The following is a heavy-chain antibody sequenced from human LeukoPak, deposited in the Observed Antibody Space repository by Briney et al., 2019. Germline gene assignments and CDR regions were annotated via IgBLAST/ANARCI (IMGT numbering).Heavy chain of an antibody. J-gene: IGHJ4*02. CDR3: ARALPSSYYYFDY. CDR1: GFIFSQFW. V-gene: IGHV3-48*03. D-gene: IGHD6-13*01. Sequence: PGGSLRLSCAGSGFIFSQFWMQWVRQVPGKGLVWVSYISSSGNSIFYADSVKGRFTISRDNAKNSLYLQMNSLRAEDTAVYYCARALPSSYYYFDYWGQGTLVTVSS. CDR2: ISSSGNSI.